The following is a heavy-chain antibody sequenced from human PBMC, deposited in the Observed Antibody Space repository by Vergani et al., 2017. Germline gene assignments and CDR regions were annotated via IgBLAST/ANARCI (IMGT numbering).Heavy chain of an antibody. CDR2: IYHSGST. CDR3: AKEDRYYYDSSGWFDP. J-gene: IGHJ5*02. D-gene: IGHD3-22*01. CDR1: GGSISSSNW. Sequence: QVQLQESGPGLVKPSETLSLTCTVSGGSISSSNWWSWVRQPPGKGLEWIGEIYHSGSTNYNPSLKSRVTISVDKSKNQFSLKLSSVTAADTAVYYCAKEDRYYYDSSGWFDPWGQGTLVTVSS. V-gene: IGHV4-4*02.